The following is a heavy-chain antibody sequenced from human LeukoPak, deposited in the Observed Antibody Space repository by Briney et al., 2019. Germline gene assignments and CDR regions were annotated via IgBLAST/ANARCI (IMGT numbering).Heavy chain of an antibody. D-gene: IGHD3-10*01. CDR3: ARGRGFGERLSDP. J-gene: IGHJ5*02. CDR2: IYSGGST. Sequence: PGGSLRLSCAASGFTVSSNYMSWVRQAPGKGLEWVSVIYSGGSTYYADSVKGRFTISRDNSKNTLYLQMNSLRAEDTAVYYCARGRGFGERLSDPWGQGTLVTVSS. CDR1: GFTVSSNY. V-gene: IGHV3-66*01.